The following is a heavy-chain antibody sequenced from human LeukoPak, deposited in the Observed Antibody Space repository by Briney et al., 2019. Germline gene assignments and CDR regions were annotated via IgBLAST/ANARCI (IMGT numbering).Heavy chain of an antibody. J-gene: IGHJ4*02. D-gene: IGHD6-19*01. CDR2: INWNGGST. CDR3: ARDGRYSSGWYYFDY. V-gene: IGHV3-20*04. Sequence: AGGSLRLSCAVSGITLSNYGMTWVRQAPGKGLEWVSGINWNGGSTGYADSVKGRFTISRDNAKNSLYLQMNSLRAEDTALYYCARDGRYSSGWYYFDYWGQGTLVTVSS. CDR1: GITLSNYG.